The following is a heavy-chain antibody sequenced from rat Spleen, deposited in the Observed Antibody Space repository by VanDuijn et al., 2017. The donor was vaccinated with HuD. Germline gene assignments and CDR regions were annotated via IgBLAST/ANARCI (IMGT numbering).Heavy chain of an antibody. D-gene: IGHD1-9*01. CDR2: ISYDGSST. V-gene: IGHV5-20*01. CDR1: GFTFSNYD. Sequence: EVQLVESGGGLVRPGGSLKLSCSVSGFTFSNYDMAWVRQAPTKGLEWVASISYDGSSTYYRDSVKGRFTISRDNAKSTLYLQMDSLRSEDTATYYCTTDGYNFDYWGQGVMVTVSS. CDR3: TTDGYNFDY. J-gene: IGHJ2*01.